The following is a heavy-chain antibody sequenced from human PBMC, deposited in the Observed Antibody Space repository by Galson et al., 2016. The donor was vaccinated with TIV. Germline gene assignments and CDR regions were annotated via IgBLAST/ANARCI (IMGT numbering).Heavy chain of an antibody. J-gene: IGHJ3*02. CDR3: ARDECANNICYGVFDI. Sequence: SLRLSCAASGFTVSNNYMAWVRQAPGKGPEWVSLLYSGGATDYIDSVRGRFTVSRDKSKNTLYLQMNNLRAEDTAVYYCARDECANNICYGVFDIWGQGTMVTVSS. V-gene: IGHV3-53*01. CDR1: GFTVSNNY. D-gene: IGHD4/OR15-4a*01. CDR2: LYSGGAT.